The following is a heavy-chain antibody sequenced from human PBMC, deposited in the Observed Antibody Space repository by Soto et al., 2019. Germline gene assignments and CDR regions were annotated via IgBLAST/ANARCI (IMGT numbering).Heavy chain of an antibody. V-gene: IGHV3-30*18. J-gene: IGHJ4*02. D-gene: IGHD3-16*02. CDR2: NSYDGSNK. Sequence: QVQLVESGGGVVQPGRSLRLSCAASGFSFSSFGMHWVRQAPGKGLEWVAFNSYDGSNKYYADSVKGRFTISRDSSEKTLYLPMNSLRPEDTAVYYCAKALGELSPESYDYWGQGTLVTVSS. CDR1: GFSFSSFG. CDR3: AKALGELSPESYDY.